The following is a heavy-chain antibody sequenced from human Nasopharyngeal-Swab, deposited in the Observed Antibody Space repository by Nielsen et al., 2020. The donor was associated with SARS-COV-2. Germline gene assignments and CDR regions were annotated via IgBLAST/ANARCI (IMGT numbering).Heavy chain of an antibody. Sequence: SETLSLTCTVSGGSISSGGYYWSWIRQHPGKGLEWIGYIYYSGSTYYNPSLKSRVTISVDTSKNQFSLKLSSVTAADTAVYYCARERGELLWFGESLIAGNNWFDPWGQGTLVTVPS. J-gene: IGHJ5*02. V-gene: IGHV4-31*03. D-gene: IGHD3-10*01. CDR3: ARERGELLWFGESLIAGNNWFDP. CDR1: GGSISSGGYY. CDR2: IYYSGST.